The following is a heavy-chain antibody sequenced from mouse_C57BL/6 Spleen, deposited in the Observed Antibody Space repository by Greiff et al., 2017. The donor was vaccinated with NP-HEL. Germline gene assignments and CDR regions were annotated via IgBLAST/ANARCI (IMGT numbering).Heavy chain of an antibody. CDR1: GFTFSSYA. D-gene: IGHD1-1*01. CDR3: ARHKGNYGSPFDY. Sequence: EVKLVESGGGLVKPGGSLKLSCAASGFTFSSYAMSWVRQTPEKRLEWVATISDGGSYTYYPDNVKGRFTISRDNAKNNLYLQMSHLKSEDTAMYYCARHKGNYGSPFDYWGQGTTLTVSS. V-gene: IGHV5-4*03. CDR2: ISDGGSYT. J-gene: IGHJ2*01.